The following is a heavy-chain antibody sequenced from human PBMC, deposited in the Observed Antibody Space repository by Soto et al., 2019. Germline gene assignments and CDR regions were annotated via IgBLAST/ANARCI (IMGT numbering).Heavy chain of an antibody. V-gene: IGHV4-59*08. CDR1: GGSIRNNY. J-gene: IGHJ4*02. CDR2: IYYTGTS. CDR3: ARLGYCISTSCYFDY. Sequence: SETLSLTCTVSGGSIRNNYWSWIRQPPGKGLEWVGYIYYTGTSKYNPSLKSRVTISVDSSKNQFSLKLDSVTAADTAVYYCARLGYCISTSCYFDYWGQGTLVTVSS. D-gene: IGHD2-2*01.